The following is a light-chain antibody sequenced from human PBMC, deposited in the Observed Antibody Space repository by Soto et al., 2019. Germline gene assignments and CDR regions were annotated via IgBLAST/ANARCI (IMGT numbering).Light chain of an antibody. CDR2: QDN. CDR3: QAWVSTTVV. CDR1: KLGDKY. V-gene: IGLV3-1*01. J-gene: IGLJ2*01. Sequence: SYELTQPPSVSVSPRQTANITCSGDKLGDKYDSWYQQKAGQSPVLVIYQDNKRPSGIPARFSGSNSGNTATLTISGTQAMDEADYYCQAWVSTTVVFGGGTQLTVL.